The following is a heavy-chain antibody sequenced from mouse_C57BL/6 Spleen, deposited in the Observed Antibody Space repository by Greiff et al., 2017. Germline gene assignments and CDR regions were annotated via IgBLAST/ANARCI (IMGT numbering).Heavy chain of an antibody. CDR3: ARRAY. V-gene: IGHV5-12*01. CDR1: GFTFSDYY. J-gene: IGHJ3*01. Sequence: VQRVESGGGLVQPGGSLKLSCAASGFTFSDYYMYWVRQTPEKRLEWVAYISNGGGSTYYPDTVKGRFTISRDNAKNTLYLQMSRLKSEDTAMYYCARRAYWGQGTLVTVSA. CDR2: ISNGGGST.